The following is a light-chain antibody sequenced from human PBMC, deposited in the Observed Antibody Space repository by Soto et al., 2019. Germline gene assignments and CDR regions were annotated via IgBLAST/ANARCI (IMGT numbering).Light chain of an antibody. J-gene: IGKJ1*01. CDR1: QSVSSSF. CDR2: AAS. V-gene: IGKV3-20*01. Sequence: IVLTQSPGTLSLSPWERATLSCRASQSVSSSFLAWYQQRPGQAPRLIIYAASSRATGIPDRFSGSGSGTDFTLTISRLEPEDFAVYYCQLYGSSPRWTFGQGTKVDIK. CDR3: QLYGSSPRWT.